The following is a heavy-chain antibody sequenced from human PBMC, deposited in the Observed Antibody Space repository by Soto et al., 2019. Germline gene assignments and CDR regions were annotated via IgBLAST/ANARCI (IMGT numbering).Heavy chain of an antibody. V-gene: IGHV5-51*01. CDR2: IYPGDSDT. CDR1: GYSFTSYW. J-gene: IGHJ4*02. D-gene: IGHD2-2*01. Sequence: GESLKISCKGSGYSFTSYWIGWVRQMPGKGLEWMGIIYPGDSDTRYSPSFQGQVTISADKSISTAYLQWSSLKASDTAMYYCARALGYCSSTSCLVGFDYWGQGTLVTVSS. CDR3: ARALGYCSSTSCLVGFDY.